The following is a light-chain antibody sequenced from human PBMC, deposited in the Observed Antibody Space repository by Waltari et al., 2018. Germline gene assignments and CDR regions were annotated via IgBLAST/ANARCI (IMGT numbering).Light chain of an antibody. CDR2: DVS. V-gene: IGLV2-14*03. J-gene: IGLJ3*02. Sequence: WYQQPPGKAPKVIIYDVSQRPSGISNRFSGSKSGNTASLIISGLQADDEADYYCKSYTGTGSWVFGGGTKLTVL. CDR3: KSYTGTGSWV.